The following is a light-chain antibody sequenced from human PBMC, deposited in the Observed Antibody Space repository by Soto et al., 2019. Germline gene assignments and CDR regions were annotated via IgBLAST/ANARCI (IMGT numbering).Light chain of an antibody. CDR1: QSVSSIY. Sequence: EIVFTQSPGTLSFSPGERATLSCRASQSVSSIYLAWYQQEPGQAPRLLIYGASSRATGIPDRFSGSGSGTDFTLTISRLEPEDFAVYYCQQYGSSPLFTLGPGTKVDIK. J-gene: IGKJ3*01. CDR3: QQYGSSPLFT. CDR2: GAS. V-gene: IGKV3-20*01.